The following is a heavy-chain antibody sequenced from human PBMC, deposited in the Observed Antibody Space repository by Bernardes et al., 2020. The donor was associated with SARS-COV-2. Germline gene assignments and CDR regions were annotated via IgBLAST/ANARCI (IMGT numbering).Heavy chain of an antibody. V-gene: IGHV1-2*02. Sequence: SVNVSCMTSGYTFTGYYLHWLRQAPGQGLEWIGLINPNRVGTDHPQKFQDRVTMTRDTSISTAYMELSRVKSDDTAVYYCATHIDYSSGWDPDYGLDVWGKGTTVTVSS. D-gene: IGHD6-19*01. CDR2: INPNRVGT. CDR1: GYTFTGYY. J-gene: IGHJ6*04. CDR3: ATHIDYSSGWDPDYGLDV.